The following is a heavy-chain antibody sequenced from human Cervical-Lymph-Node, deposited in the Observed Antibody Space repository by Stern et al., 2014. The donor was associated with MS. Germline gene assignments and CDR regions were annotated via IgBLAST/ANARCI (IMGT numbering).Heavy chain of an antibody. J-gene: IGHJ3*02. Sequence: VQLVQSGIEVKKPGESLKISCKGSGYRFTTYWIAWVRQMPGQGLEWMGIIYPGDSDTRYSPSFQGQVTISADKSITTAYLQWSSLKASDTAMYYCAKANWNDDAFDIWGQGTVVTVSS. CDR3: AKANWNDDAFDI. CDR1: GYRFTTYW. D-gene: IGHD1-1*01. CDR2: IYPGDSDT. V-gene: IGHV5-51*03.